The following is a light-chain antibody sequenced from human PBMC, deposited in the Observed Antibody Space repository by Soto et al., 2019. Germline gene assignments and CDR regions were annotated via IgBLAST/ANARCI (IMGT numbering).Light chain of an antibody. CDR2: DAS. J-gene: IGKJ1*01. CDR3: QQNGSSPQT. CDR1: QSVSSNS. Sequence: EIVLTQSPGTLSLSPGERATLSCRAGQSVSSNSLAWYQQKPGQAPRLLIYDASIRASGIPDRFSGSGSGTDFSLTISRLEPEDFAVYYCQQNGSSPQTFGQGTKVDIK. V-gene: IGKV3-20*01.